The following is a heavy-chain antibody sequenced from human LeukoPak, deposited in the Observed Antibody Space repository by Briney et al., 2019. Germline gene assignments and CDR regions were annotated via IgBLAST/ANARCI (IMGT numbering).Heavy chain of an antibody. V-gene: IGHV3-23*01. D-gene: IGHD4-17*01. CDR1: GFTFSSFA. CDR3: ARDSDLDPDYGDFPI. Sequence: GGSLRLSCAASGFTFSSFAMSWVRQAPGKGLEWVSSISVSDAGTYSGDSVKGRFTISRDNAKNSLYLQMNSLRAEDTAVYYCARDSDLDPDYGDFPIWGQGTLVTVSS. CDR2: ISVSDAGT. J-gene: IGHJ4*02.